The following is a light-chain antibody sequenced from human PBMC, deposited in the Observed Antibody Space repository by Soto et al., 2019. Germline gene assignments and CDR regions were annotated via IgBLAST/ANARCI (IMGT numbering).Light chain of an antibody. J-gene: IGKJ2*01. CDR3: QQYYAYSYT. CDR2: RAA. CDR1: QAVNSW. V-gene: IGKV1-5*03. Sequence: IQMTQSPSTVSASVGDRVTITCRARQAVNSWVAWYQHKSGKAPKLLIYRAATLENGVPSRFSGSGSETEFTLTISGLQPADSGTYYCQQYYAYSYTFGQGTKVEIK.